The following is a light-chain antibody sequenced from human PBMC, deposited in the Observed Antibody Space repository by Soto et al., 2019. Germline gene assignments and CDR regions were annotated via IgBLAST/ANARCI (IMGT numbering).Light chain of an antibody. J-gene: IGKJ1*01. CDR3: QQYNNYPWT. CDR2: KAS. V-gene: IGKV1-5*03. CDR1: QRISSW. Sequence: DIQMTQSPSTLSASVGDRVTITCRASQRISSWLAWYQQKPGKAPKLLIYKASSLETGVPSRFSGSGSGTEFTLTSSSLQPDDFATYYCQQYNNYPWTFGQGTKVEIK.